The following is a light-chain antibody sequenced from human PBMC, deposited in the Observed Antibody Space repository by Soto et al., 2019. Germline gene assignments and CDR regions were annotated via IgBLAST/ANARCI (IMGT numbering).Light chain of an antibody. J-gene: IGKJ3*01. V-gene: IGKV1-33*01. CDR3: QQYDHLLFT. Sequence: DLQMTQSPSSLSASVGGRVTITCRASQSISSYLNWYQQKPGKAPKPLIYDASNLETGVPSRFSATASGTAGTFTLSSLQPEDSETYYGQQYDHLLFTFGPGTKVDIK. CDR2: DAS. CDR1: QSISSY.